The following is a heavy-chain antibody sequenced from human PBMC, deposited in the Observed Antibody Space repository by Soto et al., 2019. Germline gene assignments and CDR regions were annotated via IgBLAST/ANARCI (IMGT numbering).Heavy chain of an antibody. CDR1: GFTFSDYA. D-gene: IGHD2-21*01. J-gene: IGHJ4*02. CDR3: AKNDCGYTTCQVIDH. CDR2: ISGAGNSA. Sequence: EVQVMESGGGLVQPGGSLRISCSASGFTFSDYAVSWIGQAPGKGLEGVSAISGAGNSASHASSVQGRFVISRDNSKNTLFMQMNSLRDEDKDASYCAKNDCGYTTCQVIDHLGQGTLVTVSS. V-gene: IGHV3-23*01.